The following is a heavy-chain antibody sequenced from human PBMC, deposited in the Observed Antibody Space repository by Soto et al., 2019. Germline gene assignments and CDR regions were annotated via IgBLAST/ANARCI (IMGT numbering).Heavy chain of an antibody. D-gene: IGHD3-22*01. CDR3: ARGHYEMAY. Sequence: GGSLRLSCADSGITFSSYWMSWVRQAPEKGLEWVASIKEDGSEKYYVDSVKGRFTISRDNAKNSLYLQMNSLRAEDTAVYYCARGHYEMAYWGQGTLVTVSS. CDR1: GITFSSYW. CDR2: IKEDGSEK. J-gene: IGHJ4*02. V-gene: IGHV3-7*01.